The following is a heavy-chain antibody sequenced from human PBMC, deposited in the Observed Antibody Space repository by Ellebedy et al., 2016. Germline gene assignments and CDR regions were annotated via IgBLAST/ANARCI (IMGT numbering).Heavy chain of an antibody. V-gene: IGHV7-4-1*02. D-gene: IGHD3-10*01. CDR2: IDTNTGNP. Sequence: ASVKVSCKSSGYSFTIYPMNWARQAPGQGLEWMGWIDTNTGNPTYAQGFTGRVVFSLETSVNTTYLQISSLRAEDTAVYDCARDVRPWFGSGSHIEDAFDIWGQGTMVTVSS. CDR3: ARDVRPWFGSGSHIEDAFDI. CDR1: GYSFTIYP. J-gene: IGHJ3*02.